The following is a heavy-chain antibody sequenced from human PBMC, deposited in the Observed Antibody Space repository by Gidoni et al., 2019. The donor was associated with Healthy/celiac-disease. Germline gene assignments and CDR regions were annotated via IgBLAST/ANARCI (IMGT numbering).Heavy chain of an antibody. CDR1: GGSFSGYY. V-gene: IGHV4-34*01. Sequence: QVQLQQWGAGLLKPSDTLSLTCAVYGGSFSGYYWSWIRQPPGKGLEWIGEINHSGSTNYNPSLKSRVTISVDTSKNQFSLKLSSVTAADTAVYYCARSPSQLWLLYWGQGTLVTVSS. D-gene: IGHD5-18*01. J-gene: IGHJ4*02. CDR2: INHSGST. CDR3: ARSPSQLWLLY.